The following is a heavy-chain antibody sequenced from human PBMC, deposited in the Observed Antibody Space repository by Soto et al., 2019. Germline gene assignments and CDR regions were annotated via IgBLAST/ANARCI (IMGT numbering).Heavy chain of an antibody. V-gene: IGHV3-7*01. CDR2: IKDDGRET. D-gene: IGHD2-8*02. CDR3: ARDGAVAHNVLDFDY. Sequence: GGSLRLSFAASGFTFSSYWMSWVRQGPGKGLEWLANIKDDGRETYYVDSVNGRFTISRDNAKSSLFLQMNSLTAEDTAVYYCARDGAVAHNVLDFDYWGQGTPVTVSS. CDR1: GFTFSSYW. J-gene: IGHJ4*02.